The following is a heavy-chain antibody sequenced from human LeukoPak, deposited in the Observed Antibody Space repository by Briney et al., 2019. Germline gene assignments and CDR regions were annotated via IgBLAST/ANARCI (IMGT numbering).Heavy chain of an antibody. CDR1: GFTVSSNY. V-gene: IGHV3-53*01. CDR2: IYSGGNT. CDR3: ARVVNRVAFDI. Sequence: GGSVRLSGAASGFTVSSNYMRWVGQAPGQGLEWVSIIYSGGNTYYAESVKGRFTISRDISKNTLYLQMSSLGAEDTAVFHCARVVNRVAFDIWGLGTVVAVSS. J-gene: IGHJ3*02. D-gene: IGHD2-21*01.